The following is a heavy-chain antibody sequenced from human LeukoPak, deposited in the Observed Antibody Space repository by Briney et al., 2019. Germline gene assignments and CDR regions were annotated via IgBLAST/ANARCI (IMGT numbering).Heavy chain of an antibody. V-gene: IGHV4-34*01. CDR3: ARAHLGYCSSTSCSLSAFDI. J-gene: IGHJ3*02. D-gene: IGHD2-2*01. CDR1: GGSFSGYY. Sequence: SETLSLTCAVYGGSFSGYYWSWIRQPPGKGLEWIGEINHSGSTNYNPSLKSRVTISVDTSKNQFSLKLSSVTAADTAVYYCARAHLGYCSSTSCSLSAFDIWGQGTMVTVSS. CDR2: INHSGST.